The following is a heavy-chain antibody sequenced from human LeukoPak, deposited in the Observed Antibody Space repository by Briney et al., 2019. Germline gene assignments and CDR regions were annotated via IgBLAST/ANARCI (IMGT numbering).Heavy chain of an antibody. CDR1: GFTFSTYW. J-gene: IGHJ4*02. V-gene: IGHV3-7*01. CDR3: ARTYPGIAKAGTFDY. CDR2: INQDGSEE. D-gene: IGHD6-19*01. Sequence: PGGSLRLSCAASGFTFSTYWMGWVRQAPGKGLEWVANINQDGSEEYYVDSVKGRLTISRDNAKNSLYLQMNSLRAEDTAVYYCARTYPGIAKAGTFDYWGQGTLVTVSS.